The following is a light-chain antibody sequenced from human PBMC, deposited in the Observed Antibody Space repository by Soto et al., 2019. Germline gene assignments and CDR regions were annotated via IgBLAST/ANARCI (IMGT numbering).Light chain of an antibody. CDR1: QSISNNY. Sequence: IVLTQSPGTLSLSPGERATLSCRASQSISNNYLAWYQQTPGQAPRLLSYGASSRATGIPDRFSGSGSATDFTLTISRLEPEDFAVYYCQQYAASPRTFGQGTKVDI. J-gene: IGKJ1*01. CDR3: QQYAASPRT. V-gene: IGKV3-20*01. CDR2: GAS.